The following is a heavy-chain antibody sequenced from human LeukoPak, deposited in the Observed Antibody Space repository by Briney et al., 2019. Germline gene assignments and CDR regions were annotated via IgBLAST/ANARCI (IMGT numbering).Heavy chain of an antibody. V-gene: IGHV3-48*01. D-gene: IGHD3-22*01. CDR1: GFTFSTYN. CDR2: INADSSTI. Sequence: GGSLRLSCAASGFTFSTYNMNRVRQAPGKGLEWISYINADSSTIQYADSVRGRFTTSRDNAKNSLYLQMNGLRAEDTAVYYCVRDNSRGQSLGVIYWGQGSLVTVSS. J-gene: IGHJ4*02. CDR3: VRDNSRGQSLGVIY.